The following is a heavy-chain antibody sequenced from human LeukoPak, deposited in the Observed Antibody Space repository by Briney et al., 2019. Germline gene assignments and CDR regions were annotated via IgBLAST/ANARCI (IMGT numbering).Heavy chain of an antibody. J-gene: IGHJ6*03. CDR1: GHSISSGYY. CDR2: IFRDGTA. V-gene: IGHV4-38-2*02. Sequence: PSETLSLTCTVSGHSISSGYYWGWIRQPPGKGPEWIGSIFRDGTAYYNPSLKSRVSISVDTSRYQFFLNLRSVTAADTAVYFCARTYCGGDCHFFYYNYYMDVWGKGTTVNVSS. D-gene: IGHD2-21*02. CDR3: ARTYCGGDCHFFYYNYYMDV.